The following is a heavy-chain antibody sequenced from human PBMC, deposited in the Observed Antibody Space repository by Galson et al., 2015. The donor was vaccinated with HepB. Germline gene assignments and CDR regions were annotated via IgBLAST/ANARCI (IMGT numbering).Heavy chain of an antibody. D-gene: IGHD3-3*01. CDR1: AFIVSSNY. V-gene: IGHV3-66*01. Sequence: SLRLSCAASAFIVSSNYMNWVRQAPGKGLEWVSVIYSGGSTYYADSVKGRFTISRDNAKNTVYLQMNSLRAEDTAVYYCARDLRPGITIFGVVIPAFDYWGQGTLVTVSS. CDR2: IYSGGST. J-gene: IGHJ4*02. CDR3: ARDLRPGITIFGVVIPAFDY.